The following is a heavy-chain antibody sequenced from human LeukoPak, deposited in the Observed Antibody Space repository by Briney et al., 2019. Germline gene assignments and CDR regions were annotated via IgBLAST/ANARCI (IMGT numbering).Heavy chain of an antibody. V-gene: IGHV1-69*01. D-gene: IGHD3-10*01. CDR3: ATDLPLGSADY. CDR2: IIPIFGTA. J-gene: IGHJ4*02. CDR1: GGTFSSYA. Sequence: ASVKVSCKASGGTFSSYAISWVRQAPGQGLEWMGGIIPIFGTANYAQKFQGRVTITADESTSTAYMELSSLRSEDTAVYYCATDLPLGSADYWGQGTLVTVSS.